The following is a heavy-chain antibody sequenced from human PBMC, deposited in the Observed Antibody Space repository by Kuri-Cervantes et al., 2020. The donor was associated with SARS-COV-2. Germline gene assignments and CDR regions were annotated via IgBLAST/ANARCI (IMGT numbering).Heavy chain of an antibody. CDR2: ISSNGGST. CDR1: GFTFSSYA. V-gene: IGHV3-64D*06. CDR3: VKSSYGGSSSWPDY. Sequence: GESLKISCSASGFTFSSYAMHWVRQAPGKGLGYVSAISSNGGSTYYADSVKGRFTISRDNSKNTLYLQMSSLRAEDTAVYYCVKSSYGGSSSWPDYWGQGTLVTVSS. J-gene: IGHJ4*02. D-gene: IGHD6-13*01.